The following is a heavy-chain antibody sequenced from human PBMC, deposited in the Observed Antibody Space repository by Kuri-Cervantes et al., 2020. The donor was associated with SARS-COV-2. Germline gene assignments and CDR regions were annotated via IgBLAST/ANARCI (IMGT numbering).Heavy chain of an antibody. CDR3: ARGGVVPVSFDY. CDR1: GGSISSSSYY. J-gene: IGHJ4*02. V-gene: IGHV4-39*07. Sequence: SETLSLTCTVSGGSISSSSYYWGWIRQPPGKGLEWIGSIYYSGSTYYNPSLKSRVTISVDTSKSQFSLKLSSVTAADTAVYYCARGGVVPVSFDYWGQGTLVTVSS. CDR2: IYYSGST. D-gene: IGHD2-21*01.